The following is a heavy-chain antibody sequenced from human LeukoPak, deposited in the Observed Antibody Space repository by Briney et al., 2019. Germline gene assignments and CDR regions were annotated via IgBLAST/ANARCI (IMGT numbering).Heavy chain of an antibody. CDR3: ARGIRWASDY. V-gene: IGHV3-64*01. Sequence: GESLRLSCAAAGFTFISYSMNWVRQAPGKGLECVSGITSNGGTTYYGNSVKGRFTISRDNSKDTLYLQMGSLRTEDMAVYYCARGIRWASDYWGQGTPVTVAP. CDR2: ITSNGGTT. J-gene: IGHJ4*02. D-gene: IGHD4-23*01. CDR1: GFTFISYS.